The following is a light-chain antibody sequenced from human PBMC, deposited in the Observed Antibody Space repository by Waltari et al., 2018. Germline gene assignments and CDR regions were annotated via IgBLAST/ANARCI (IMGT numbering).Light chain of an antibody. CDR1: QGIKDN. J-gene: IGKJ4*01. CDR2: AAS. Sequence: AIQLTQSPSSLSASIRDRVPMTCRASQGIKDNLNWYQQKAGRAPKLLIYAASSLESGVPSRFSGSGSGTDFTLTISSLQPEDFATYYCQQFYSYPLTFGGGTKVEIK. CDR3: QQFYSYPLT. V-gene: IGKV1-13*02.